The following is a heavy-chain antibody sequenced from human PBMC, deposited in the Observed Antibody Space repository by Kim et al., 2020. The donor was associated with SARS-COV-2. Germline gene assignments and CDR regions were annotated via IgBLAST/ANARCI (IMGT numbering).Heavy chain of an antibody. CDR1: GGSTSSSDHY. J-gene: IGHJ4*01. V-gene: IGHV4-39*07. Sequence: SETLSLTCTVSGGSTSSSDHYWAWIRQPPGKGLEWIGSIYYSGTTHYNPSLRSRVTMSIDTYKNQFSLKVISVTAADTAVYYCARGQPGGSTYSDYWGQGTLVTVSS. CDR3: ARGQPGGSTYSDY. D-gene: IGHD3-16*01. CDR2: IYYSGTT.